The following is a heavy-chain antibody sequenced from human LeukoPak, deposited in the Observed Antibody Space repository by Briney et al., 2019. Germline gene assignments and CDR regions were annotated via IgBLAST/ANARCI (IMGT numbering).Heavy chain of an antibody. CDR3: ARSRSGYSYDHAAFEI. V-gene: IGHV4-59*01. D-gene: IGHD5-18*01. CDR1: GGSISSYY. CDR2: IYYSGST. Sequence: SETLSLTCTVSGGSISSYYWSWIRQPPGKGLEWIGYIYYSGSTNYNPSLKSRVTISVDTSKNQFSLKLSSVTAADTAIYYCARSRSGYSYDHAAFEIWGQGTMVTVSS. J-gene: IGHJ3*02.